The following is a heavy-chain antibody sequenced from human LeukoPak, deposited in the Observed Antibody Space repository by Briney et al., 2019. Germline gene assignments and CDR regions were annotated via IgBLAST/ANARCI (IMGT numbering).Heavy chain of an antibody. CDR3: ARDRAPCSGGSCFASYHWFDP. CDR1: GDTFTSYG. Sequence: AAVRVSCKASGDTFTSYGASWGRQAPGQGREWMGWIIAYDVNTNYAQKLQGRVPMTTDTSTSTAYMELRSLRSDDTAVYYCARDRAPCSGGSCFASYHWFDPWGQGTLVTVSS. D-gene: IGHD2-15*01. CDR2: IIAYDVNT. J-gene: IGHJ5*02. V-gene: IGHV1-18*01.